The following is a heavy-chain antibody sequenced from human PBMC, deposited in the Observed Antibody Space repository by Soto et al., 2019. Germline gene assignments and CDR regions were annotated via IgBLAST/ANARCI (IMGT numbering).Heavy chain of an antibody. CDR3: ARELYDNGPSGLDV. D-gene: IGHD3-22*01. Sequence: ASVKVSCKASGYTFTSYYMHWVRQAPGKGLEWMGWISPSSGATQYAQKFQGWVTVTRDTSTSTVYLDVSRLKSDGSAVYYCARELYDNGPSGLDVWGQGTTVTVSS. J-gene: IGHJ6*02. V-gene: IGHV1-2*04. CDR1: GYTFTSYY. CDR2: ISPSSGAT.